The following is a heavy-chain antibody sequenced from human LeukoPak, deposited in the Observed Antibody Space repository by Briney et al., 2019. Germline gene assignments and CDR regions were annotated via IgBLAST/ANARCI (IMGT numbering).Heavy chain of an antibody. V-gene: IGHV4-34*01. D-gene: IGHD3-10*01. J-gene: IGHJ4*02. CDR3: ASPGGDEYYYGSGSQPRDY. Sequence: SETLSLTCAVYGGSFSGYYWTWIRQPPGKGLEWIGEINNSGSTKYNPSLKSRVTISVDTSKNQFSLKLSSVTAADTAMYYCASPGGDEYYYGSGSQPRDYWGQGTLVTVSS. CDR1: GGSFSGYY. CDR2: INNSGST.